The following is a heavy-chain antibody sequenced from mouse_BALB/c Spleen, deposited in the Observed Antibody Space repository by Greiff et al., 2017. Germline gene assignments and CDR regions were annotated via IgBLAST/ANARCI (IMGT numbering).Heavy chain of an antibody. D-gene: IGHD2-4*01. J-gene: IGHJ4*01. V-gene: IGHV14-3*02. CDR2: IDPANGNT. CDR1: GFNIKDTY. CDR3: ARGDYGRYYAMDY. Sequence: VQLKQSGAELVKPGASVKLSCTASGFNIKDTYMHWVKQRPEQGLEWIGRIDPANGNTKYDPKFQGKATITADTSSNTAYLQLSSLTSEDTAIYYCARGDYGRYYAMDYWGQGTSVTVSS.